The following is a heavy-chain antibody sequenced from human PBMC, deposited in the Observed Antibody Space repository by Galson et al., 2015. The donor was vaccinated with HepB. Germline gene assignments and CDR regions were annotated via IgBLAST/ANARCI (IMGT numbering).Heavy chain of an antibody. CDR2: TYYRSKWYN. CDR3: ARDRVDPWLVGPRAFDI. D-gene: IGHD6-19*01. CDR1: GDSVSSNSAA. V-gene: IGHV6-1*01. Sequence: CAISGDSVSSNSAAWNWIRQSPSRGLEWLGRTYYRSKWYNDYAVSVKSRITINPDTSKNQFSLQLNSVTPEDTAVYYCARDRVDPWLVGPRAFDIWGQGTMVTVSS. J-gene: IGHJ3*02.